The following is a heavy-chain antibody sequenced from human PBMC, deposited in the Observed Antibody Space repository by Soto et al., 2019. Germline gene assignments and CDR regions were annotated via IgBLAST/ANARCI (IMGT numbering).Heavy chain of an antibody. V-gene: IGHV1-3*01. D-gene: IGHD2-15*01. Sequence: ASVKVSCKASGYTFTSYAMHWVRQAPGQRLEWMGWINAGNGNTKYSQKFQGRVTITRDTSASTAYMELSSLRSEDTAVYYCARVGGRSPDYYYYYMDVWGKGTTVTVSS. J-gene: IGHJ6*03. CDR3: ARVGGRSPDYYYYYMDV. CDR2: INAGNGNT. CDR1: GYTFTSYA.